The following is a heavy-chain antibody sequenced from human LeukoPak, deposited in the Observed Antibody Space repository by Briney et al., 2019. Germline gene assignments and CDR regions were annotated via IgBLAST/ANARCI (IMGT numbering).Heavy chain of an antibody. CDR2: ISSTGSMI. CDR1: GITFSDYY. CDR3: AREGEADYYDSSGYPFDY. Sequence: GGSLRLSCAASGITFSDYYMSWIRQAPGKGLEWVSYISSTGSMINYADSVKGRFTISGDNAKNSLYLQMNSLRVEDTAVYYCAREGEADYYDSSGYPFDYWGQGTLVIVSS. D-gene: IGHD3-22*01. J-gene: IGHJ4*02. V-gene: IGHV3-11*01.